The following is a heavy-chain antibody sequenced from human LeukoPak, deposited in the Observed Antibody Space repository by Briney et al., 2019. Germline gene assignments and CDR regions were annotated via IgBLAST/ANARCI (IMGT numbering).Heavy chain of an antibody. D-gene: IGHD3-9*01. CDR1: GGSISSYY. J-gene: IGHJ4*02. CDR2: IYTSGST. V-gene: IGHV4-4*07. Sequence: SETLSLTCTVSGGSISSYYWSWNRQPAGKGLEWIGRIYTSGSTNYNPSLKSRVTMSVDTSNNQLSLMMTSVTAADTAVFYCARTPQGDNYFDYWGQGHLVTVSS. CDR3: ARTPQGDNYFDY.